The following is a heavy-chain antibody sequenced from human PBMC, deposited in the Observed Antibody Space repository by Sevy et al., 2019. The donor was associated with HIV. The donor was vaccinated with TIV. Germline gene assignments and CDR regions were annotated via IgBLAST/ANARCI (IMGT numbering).Heavy chain of an antibody. Sequence: SETLSLTCAVYGGSFSDNYWTWIRQTPGRGLEWIGEASRTGSTNYNPSLRCRVTISLDTSTNQFSLKLTSMTAADAAVYYCARSISSVVSVPVGLFFRLYSRWFDPWGQGILVTVSS. CDR2: ASRTGST. CDR3: ARSISSVVSVPVGLFFRLYSRWFDP. CDR1: GGSFSDNY. V-gene: IGHV4-34*01. D-gene: IGHD2-15*01. J-gene: IGHJ5*02.